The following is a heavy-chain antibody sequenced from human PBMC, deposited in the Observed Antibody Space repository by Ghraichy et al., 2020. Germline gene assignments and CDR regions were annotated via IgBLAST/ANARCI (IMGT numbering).Heavy chain of an antibody. V-gene: IGHV3-21*01. J-gene: IGHJ4*02. D-gene: IGHD4-17*01. CDR2: ISSSSSYI. Sequence: GGSLRLSCAASGFTFSSYSMNWVRQAPGKRLEWVSSISSSSSYIYYADSVKGRFTISRDNAKNSLYLQMNSLRAEDTAVYYCAREHDYGDPFDYWGQGTLVTVSS. CDR3: AREHDYGDPFDY. CDR1: GFTFSSYS.